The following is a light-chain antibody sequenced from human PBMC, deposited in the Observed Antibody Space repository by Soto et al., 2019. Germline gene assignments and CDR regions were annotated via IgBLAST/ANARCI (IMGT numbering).Light chain of an antibody. J-gene: IGKJ1*01. CDR1: QSVSSN. Sequence: ELVMTQSPATLSVSPGERATLSCRASQSVSSNLAWYQQKPGQPPRLLIHGASTRATGIPARFSGSGSGTEFTLTIYSLQSEDSAVYYCQQYNNWRTFGQGTKV. V-gene: IGKV3-15*01. CDR2: GAS. CDR3: QQYNNWRT.